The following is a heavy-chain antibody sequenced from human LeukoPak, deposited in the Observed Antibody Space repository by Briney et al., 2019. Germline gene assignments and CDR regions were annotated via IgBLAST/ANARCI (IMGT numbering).Heavy chain of an antibody. CDR1: GFTFSSYA. CDR3: ARALPSRYGGNLDY. CDR2: ISYDGSNK. D-gene: IGHD4-23*01. J-gene: IGHJ4*02. V-gene: IGHV3-30-3*01. Sequence: GGSLRLSCAASGFTFSSYAMHWVRQAPGKGLEWVAVISYDGSNKYYADSVKGRFTISRDNSKNTLYLQMNSLRAEDTAVYYCARALPSRYGGNLDYWGQGTLVTVSS.